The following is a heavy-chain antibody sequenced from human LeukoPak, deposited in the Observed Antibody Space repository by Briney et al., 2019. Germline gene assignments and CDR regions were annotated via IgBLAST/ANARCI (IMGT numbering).Heavy chain of an antibody. D-gene: IGHD6-19*01. CDR3: ARGGGWYTY. V-gene: IGHV3-48*03. Sequence: GGSLRLSCAASGMSFSSYEMNWVRQAPGKGLEWVSYISSSGSTVYYADSVKGRFTISRDNAKNSLYLQMNSLRAEDTAVYYCARGGGWYTYWGQGTLVTVSS. CDR1: GMSFSSYE. CDR2: ISSSGSTV. J-gene: IGHJ4*02.